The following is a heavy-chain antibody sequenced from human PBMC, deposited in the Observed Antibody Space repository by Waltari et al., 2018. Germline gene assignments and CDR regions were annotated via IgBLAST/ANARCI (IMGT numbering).Heavy chain of an antibody. CDR3: ARKRWLQSSFDY. CDR2: INHSGST. CDR1: GGSFSGYY. V-gene: IGHV4-34*01. J-gene: IGHJ4*02. Sequence: QVQLQQWGAGLLKPSETLSLTCAVYGGSFSGYYWSWIRQPPGKGLEWIGEINHSGSTNYNPSLKSRVTISVDTSKNQFSLKLSSVTAADTAVYYCARKRWLQSSFDYWGQGTLVTVSS. D-gene: IGHD5-12*01.